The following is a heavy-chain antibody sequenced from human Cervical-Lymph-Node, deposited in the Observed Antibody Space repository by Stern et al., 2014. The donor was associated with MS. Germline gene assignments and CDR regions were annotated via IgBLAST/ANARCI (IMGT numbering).Heavy chain of an antibody. CDR1: GGTFSSTYA. CDR3: ARGAVSNRATATLHNLFDS. J-gene: IGHJ5*01. V-gene: IGHV1-69*09. CDR2: IIPIPGLP. Sequence: VQLVESGAEVKKPGSSVNVSCKASGGTFSSTYAITWMRQAPGQGLEWMGRIIPIPGLPDYAQKFRGRVTITADTSTSTAYMGLSSLRSEDTAVYYCARGAVSNRATATLHNLFDSWGQGTLVTVSS. D-gene: IGHD1-1*01.